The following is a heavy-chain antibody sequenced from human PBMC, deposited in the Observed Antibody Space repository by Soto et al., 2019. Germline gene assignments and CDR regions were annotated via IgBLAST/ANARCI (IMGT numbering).Heavy chain of an antibody. Sequence: PGGSLRLSCAASGFTFSSYAMHWVRQAPGKGLEWVAVISYDGSNKYYADSVKGRFTISRDNSKNTLYLQMNSLRAEDTAVYYCARACERRPFEYSGQGPLATVPS. J-gene: IGHJ4*02. CDR1: GFTFSSYA. CDR2: ISYDGSNK. V-gene: IGHV3-30-3*01. D-gene: IGHD1-1*01. CDR3: ARACERRPFEY.